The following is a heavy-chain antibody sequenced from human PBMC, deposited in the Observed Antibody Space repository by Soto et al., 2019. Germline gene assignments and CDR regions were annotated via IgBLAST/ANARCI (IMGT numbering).Heavy chain of an antibody. CDR2: IDSGSRYK. CDR3: AGGPLYGGDPPPSDY. J-gene: IGHJ4*02. Sequence: QVQLVESGGVLVKPGGPLRLSCAASGFTFSDYYMSWFRRAPGKGLEWLSYIDSGSRYKNYADSVKGRSTISRDNAQNPLHLELNSLKVEHTAPYFCAGGPLYGGDPPPSDYWGQGTGVTVSS. CDR1: GFTFSDYY. V-gene: IGHV3-11*05. D-gene: IGHD3-10*01.